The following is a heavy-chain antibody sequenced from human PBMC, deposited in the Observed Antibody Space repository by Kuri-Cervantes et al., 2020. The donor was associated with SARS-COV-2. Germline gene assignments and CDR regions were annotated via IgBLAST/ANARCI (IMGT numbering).Heavy chain of an antibody. CDR2: IWYDGSNK. Sequence: GESLKISCAASGFTFSSYGLHWVRQAPGKGLEWAAVIWYDGSNKYYADSVKGRFTISRDNSKNTLYLQMNSLRAEDTAVYYCARCSGITGTDFYYYYGMDVWGQGTTVTVSS. D-gene: IGHD1-7*01. CDR1: GFTFSSYG. V-gene: IGHV3-33*01. CDR3: ARCSGITGTDFYYYYGMDV. J-gene: IGHJ6*02.